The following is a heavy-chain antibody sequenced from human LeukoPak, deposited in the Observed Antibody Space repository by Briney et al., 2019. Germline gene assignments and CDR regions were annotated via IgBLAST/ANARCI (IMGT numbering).Heavy chain of an antibody. Sequence: ASVKVSCKASGFTFTRSAMQWVRQARGQRLEWIGWIVVGSGNTNYAQKFQERVTITRDMSTSTAYMELSSLRSEDTAVYYCAAEDYFDSSGFGSKGGQGTLVTVSS. D-gene: IGHD3-22*01. CDR1: GFTFTRSA. CDR3: AAEDYFDSSGFGSK. J-gene: IGHJ4*02. CDR2: IVVGSGNT. V-gene: IGHV1-58*02.